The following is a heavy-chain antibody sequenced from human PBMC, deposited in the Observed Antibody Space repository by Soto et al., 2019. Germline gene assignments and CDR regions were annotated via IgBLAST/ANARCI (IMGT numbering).Heavy chain of an antibody. CDR3: ARVAAGTYYYYYGMDV. D-gene: IGHD6-19*01. V-gene: IGHV4-4*02. J-gene: IGHJ6*02. Sequence: QVQLQESGPGLVKPSGTLSLTCAVSGGSISSSNWWSWVRQPPGKGLEWIGEIYHSGSTNYNPSHNSRVTISVDKSKNQFSLKLSSVTAADTAVYYCARVAAGTYYYYYGMDVWGQGTTVTVSS. CDR2: IYHSGST. CDR1: GGSISSSNW.